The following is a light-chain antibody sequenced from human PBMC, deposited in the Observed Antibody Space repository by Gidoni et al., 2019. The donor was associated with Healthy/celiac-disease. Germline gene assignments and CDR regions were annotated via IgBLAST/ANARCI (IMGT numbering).Light chain of an antibody. CDR1: QSVSSSY. CDR3: QQYGSSPPMYT. J-gene: IGKJ2*01. V-gene: IGKV3-20*01. CDR2: GAS. Sequence: EIVLTQSPGTLSLSPGERATLSCRASQSVSSSYLAWYQQKPGQAPRLLIYGASSRATGIPDRFSGSGSGTDFTLTSSRLEPEDLAVYYCQQYGSSPPMYTFGQXTKLEIK.